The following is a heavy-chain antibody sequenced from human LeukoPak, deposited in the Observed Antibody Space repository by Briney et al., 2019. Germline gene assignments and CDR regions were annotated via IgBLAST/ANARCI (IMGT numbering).Heavy chain of an antibody. CDR1: GFTFSGSA. J-gene: IGHJ4*02. D-gene: IGHD3-22*01. Sequence: GGSLRLSCATSGFTFSGSAMHWVRQASGKGLEWVGRITSKANSYATAYAASVEGRFTISRDDSKNTAYLQMNSLKSEDTAVYYCARGGDYYYDSSGYYYFNYWGQGTLVTVSS. CDR2: ITSKANSYAT. V-gene: IGHV3-73*01. CDR3: ARGGDYYYDSSGYYYFNY.